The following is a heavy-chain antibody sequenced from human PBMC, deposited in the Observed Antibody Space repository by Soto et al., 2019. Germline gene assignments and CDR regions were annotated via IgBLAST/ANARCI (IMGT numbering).Heavy chain of an antibody. V-gene: IGHV4-61*01. D-gene: IGHD5-12*01. CDR2: IYYSGST. Sequence: SETLSLTCTVSGGSVSSGSYYWSWIRQPPGKGLEWIGYIYYSGSTNYNPSLKSRVTISVDTSKNQFSLKLSSVTAADTAVYYCARDRRRSRDGYNSFGNWFDPWGQGTPVTVSS. CDR3: ARDRRRSRDGYNSFGNWFDP. CDR1: GGSVSSGSYY. J-gene: IGHJ5*02.